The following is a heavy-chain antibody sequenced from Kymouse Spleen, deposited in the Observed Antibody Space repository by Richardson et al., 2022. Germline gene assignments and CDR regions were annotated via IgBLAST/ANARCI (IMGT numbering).Heavy chain of an antibody. J-gene: IGHJ6*02. CDR1: GGSFSGYY. CDR3: ARGLVAVARMDV. CDR2: INHSGST. D-gene: IGHD6-19*01. Sequence: QVQLQQWGAGLLKPSETLSLTCAVYGGSFSGYYWSWIRQPPGKGLEWIGEINHSGSTNYNPSLKSRVTISVDTSKNQFSLKLSSVTAADTAVYYCARGLVAVARMDVWGQGTTVTVSS. V-gene: IGHV4-34*01.